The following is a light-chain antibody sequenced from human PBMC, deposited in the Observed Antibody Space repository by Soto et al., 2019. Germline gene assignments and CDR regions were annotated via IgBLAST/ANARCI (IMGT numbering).Light chain of an antibody. CDR2: GAS. V-gene: IGKV3-20*01. J-gene: IGKJ5*01. Sequence: EIALTQSPGTLSLFPGEKATLSCRASQTVSSTYFAWYQQRPGQPPRLLIYGASRRAAGIPDRFSGSGSGTDFTLTISRLEPEDFAVYYCQQYGRSLTFGQGTRLEIK. CDR1: QTVSSTY. CDR3: QQYGRSLT.